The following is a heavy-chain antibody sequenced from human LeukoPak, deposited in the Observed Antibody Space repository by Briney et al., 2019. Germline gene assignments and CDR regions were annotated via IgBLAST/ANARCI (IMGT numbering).Heavy chain of an antibody. CDR3: ARDFNYDILTGYYNYYYGMDV. CDR1: GFTFSSYG. CDR2: ISYDGNNK. D-gene: IGHD3-9*01. J-gene: IGHJ6*02. V-gene: IGHV3-30*03. Sequence: TGGSQRLSCAASGFTFSSYGMHWVRQAPDKGLEWVAVISYDGNNKYYADSVKGRFTISRDNSENTLYLQMNSLRTEDTAVYYCARDFNYDILTGYYNYYYGMDVWGLGTTVTVSS.